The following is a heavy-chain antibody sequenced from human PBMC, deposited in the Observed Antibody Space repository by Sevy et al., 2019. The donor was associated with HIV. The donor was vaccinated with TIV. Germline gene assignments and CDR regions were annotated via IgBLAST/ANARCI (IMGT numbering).Heavy chain of an antibody. J-gene: IGHJ4*01. Sequence: ASVKVSCKISGYKVDMYGIAWVRQAPGQGLEWMGWISTYNGNTNYAQNFQGRVTMTTDTSTSVVYMELGGLRPDDTAVDYCAGATGMAVAGTGRYFDFWGQGTLVTVSS. CDR2: ISTYNGNT. D-gene: IGHD6-19*01. V-gene: IGHV1-18*04. CDR3: AGATGMAVAGTGRYFDF. CDR1: GYKVDMYG.